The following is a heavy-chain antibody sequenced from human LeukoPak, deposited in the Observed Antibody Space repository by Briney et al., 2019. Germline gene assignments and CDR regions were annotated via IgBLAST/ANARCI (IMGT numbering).Heavy chain of an antibody. CDR3: ARSYGYSSSWAFDY. CDR2: INPNSGGT. D-gene: IGHD6-13*01. J-gene: IGHJ4*02. Sequence: ASVKVSCKASGYTFTGYYMHWVRQAPGQGLEWMGRINPNSGGTNYAQKFQGRVTMTRDTSISTAYMELSRLRSDDTAVYYCARSYGYSSSWAFDYWGQGTLVTVSS. V-gene: IGHV1-2*06. CDR1: GYTFTGYY.